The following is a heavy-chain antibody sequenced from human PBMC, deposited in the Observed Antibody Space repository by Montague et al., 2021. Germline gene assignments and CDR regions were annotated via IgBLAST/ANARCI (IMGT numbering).Heavy chain of an antibody. CDR3: GRDYWGSTDY. CDR2: MRSSGSP. D-gene: IGHD7-27*01. V-gene: IGHV4-59*02. CDR1: GGSVNGYD. Sequence: SETLSLTCSVSGGSVNGYDWSWIRQPPGKGLEWIGYMRSSGSPNYNPSFKSRLAISIDRSRNQFSLELSFVTAADTAIYFCGRDYWGSTDYWGHGILVTVPS. J-gene: IGHJ4*01.